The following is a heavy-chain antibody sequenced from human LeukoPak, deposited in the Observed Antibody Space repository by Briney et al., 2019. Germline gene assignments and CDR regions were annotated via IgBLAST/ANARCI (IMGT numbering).Heavy chain of an antibody. D-gene: IGHD6-6*01. CDR2: IIPILGIA. Sequence: SVKVSCKASGGTFSSYAISWVRQAPGQGLEWMGRIIPILGIANYAQKFQGRVTITADKSTSTAYMELSSLRSEDTAVYYCARETYSSSTPRKNWFDPWIQGTLVTVSS. CDR3: ARETYSSSTPRKNWFDP. J-gene: IGHJ5*02. V-gene: IGHV1-69*04. CDR1: GGTFSSYA.